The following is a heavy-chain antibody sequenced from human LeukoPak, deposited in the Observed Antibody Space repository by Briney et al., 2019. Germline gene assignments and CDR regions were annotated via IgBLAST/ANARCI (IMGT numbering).Heavy chain of an antibody. Sequence: SSETLSLTCAVYGGSFSGYYWSWIRQPPGKGQEWIGEINHSGSTNYNPSLKSRVTISVDTSKNQFSLKLNSVTAADTAVYYCASTKYDFWSGYAFDIWGQGTMVTVSS. CDR1: GGSFSGYY. V-gene: IGHV4-34*01. CDR3: ASTKYDFWSGYAFDI. D-gene: IGHD3-3*01. J-gene: IGHJ3*02. CDR2: INHSGST.